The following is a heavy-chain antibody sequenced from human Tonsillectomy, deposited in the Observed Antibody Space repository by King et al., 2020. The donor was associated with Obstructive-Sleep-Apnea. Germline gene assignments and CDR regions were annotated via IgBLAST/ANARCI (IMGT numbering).Heavy chain of an antibody. CDR3: ASPAEDCTSLSCPRDY. CDR2: IYTSGNT. CDR1: GGSISSYY. V-gene: IGHV4-4*07. J-gene: IGHJ4*02. D-gene: IGHD2-2*01. Sequence: VQLQESGPGLVKPSETLSLTCAVSGGSISSYYCNWIRQPAGKGLEWIGHIYTSGNTNYNPSLKSRVTMSVDTSKNQFSLKLTSVTAADTAVYFCASPAEDCTSLSCPRDYWGQGTLVTVSS.